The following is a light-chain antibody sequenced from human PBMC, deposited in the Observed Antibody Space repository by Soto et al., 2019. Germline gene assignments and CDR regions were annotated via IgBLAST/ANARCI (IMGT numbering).Light chain of an antibody. V-gene: IGKV1-5*03. J-gene: IGKJ1*01. CDR2: KAS. Sequence: DIQMTQSPSTLSASVGDRVTITCRASQSISSWLAWYQQKPGKAPKLLIYKASNLQSGVPSRFIGGGSGTEFTLTISSLQPDDFATYHCQQYNTYSRTFGQGTKVEIK. CDR1: QSISSW. CDR3: QQYNTYSRT.